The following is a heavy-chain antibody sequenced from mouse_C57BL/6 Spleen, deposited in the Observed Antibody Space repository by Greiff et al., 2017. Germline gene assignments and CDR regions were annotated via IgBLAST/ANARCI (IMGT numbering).Heavy chain of an antibody. CDR3: ARSVYGTQGRFDY. Sequence: VQLQQSGPGLAKPSQTLSLTCSVTGYSITSDYWNWIRKFPGNKLEYMGYISYSGSTYYNPSLKSRISITRDTSKNQYYLQLHSVTTEDTSTYYCARSVYGTQGRFDYWGQGTTLTVSS. J-gene: IGHJ2*01. V-gene: IGHV3-8*01. D-gene: IGHD2-1*01. CDR2: ISYSGST. CDR1: GYSITSDY.